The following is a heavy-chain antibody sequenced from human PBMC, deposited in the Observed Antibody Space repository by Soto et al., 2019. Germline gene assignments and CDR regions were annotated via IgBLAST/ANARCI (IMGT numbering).Heavy chain of an antibody. J-gene: IGHJ3*02. CDR2: ISSSSSYI. Sequence: KSGGSLRLSCAASGFTFSSYSMNWVRQAPGKGLEWVSSISSSSSYIYYADSVKGRFTISRDNAKNSLYLQMNSLRAEDTAVYYCARNPSGLYAIHAAFDIWGQGTMVTV. V-gene: IGHV3-21*01. CDR1: GFTFSSYS. CDR3: ARNPSGLYAIHAAFDI. D-gene: IGHD2-8*01.